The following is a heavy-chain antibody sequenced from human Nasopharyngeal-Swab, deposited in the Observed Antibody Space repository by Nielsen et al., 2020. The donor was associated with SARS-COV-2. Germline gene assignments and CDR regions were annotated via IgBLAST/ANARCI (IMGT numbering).Heavy chain of an antibody. Sequence: SVKVSCKASGFTFTSSAVQWVRQARGQRLEWIGWIVVGSGNTNYAQKFQERVTITRDMSTSTAYMELSSLRSEDTAVYYCAAEGEYYGSGSRPVMDVWGQGTTVTVSS. CDR3: AAEGEYYGSGSRPVMDV. CDR2: IVVGSGNT. D-gene: IGHD3-10*01. J-gene: IGHJ6*02. V-gene: IGHV1-58*01. CDR1: GFTFTSSA.